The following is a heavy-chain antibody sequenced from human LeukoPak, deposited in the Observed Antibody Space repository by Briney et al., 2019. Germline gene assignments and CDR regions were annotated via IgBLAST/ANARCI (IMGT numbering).Heavy chain of an antibody. CDR2: FSGSGGPL. Sequence: GGSLRLSCAASGLFFNDYYMSWIRQAPGKGLEWVAYFSGSGGPLYYADSVRGRVTISRHNVKKSLYLQMDNLRVDDTAVYYCARGVAKISWGQGTLVTVSS. D-gene: IGHD5-12*01. J-gene: IGHJ5*02. CDR1: GLFFNDYY. V-gene: IGHV3-11*01. CDR3: ARGVAKIS.